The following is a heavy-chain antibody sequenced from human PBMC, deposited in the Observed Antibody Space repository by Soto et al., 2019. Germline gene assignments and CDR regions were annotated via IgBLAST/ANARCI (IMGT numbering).Heavy chain of an antibody. CDR2: IYHTGNT. CDR1: TDSFNDYY. V-gene: IGHV4-59*13. D-gene: IGHD5-18*01. J-gene: IGHJ3*02. CDR3: ARDVGIHDAFDI. Sequence: QVRLHESGPGLVKPSETLSLTCTVSTDSFNDYYWSWIRQPPGTGLEWIGSIYHTGNTNYNPSLESRVSIAVDTSKIQFSLSLSSVTAADTAVYYCARDVGIHDAFDIWGQGTLVTVSS.